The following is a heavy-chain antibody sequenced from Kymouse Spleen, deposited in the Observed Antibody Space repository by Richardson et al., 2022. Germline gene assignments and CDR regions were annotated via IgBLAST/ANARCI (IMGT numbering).Heavy chain of an antibody. CDR1: GGSISSSSYY. V-gene: IGHV4-39*01. D-gene: IGHD1-26*01,IGHD3-10*01,IGHD3-16*02. Sequence: QLQLQESGPGLVKPSETLSLTCTVSGGSISSSSYYWGWIRQPPGKGLEWIGSIYYSGSTYYNPSLKSRVTISVDTSKNQFSLKLSSVTAADTAVYYCARQRQPGSYWYFDLWGRGTLVTVSS. CDR3: ARQRQPGSYWYFDL. CDR2: IYYSGST. J-gene: IGHJ2*01.